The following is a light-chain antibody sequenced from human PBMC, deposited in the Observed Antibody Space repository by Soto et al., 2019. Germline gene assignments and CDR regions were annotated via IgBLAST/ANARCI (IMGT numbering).Light chain of an antibody. CDR2: DVM. CDR1: SSDVGGYNF. CDR3: CSYAGSYTHV. J-gene: IGLJ1*01. Sequence: QSVLTQPRSVSGSPGQSVTISCTGTSSDVGGYNFVSWYQQHPGKAPKLIIYDVMKRPSGVPHHFSGSKSGNTASLTISGLQAEDEADYYCCSYAGSYTHVFGTGTKLTVL. V-gene: IGLV2-11*01.